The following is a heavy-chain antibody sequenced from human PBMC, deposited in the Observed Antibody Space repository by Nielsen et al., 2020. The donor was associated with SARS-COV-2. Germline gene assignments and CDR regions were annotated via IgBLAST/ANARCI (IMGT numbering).Heavy chain of an antibody. CDR2: IYYSGST. Sequence: SETLSLTCTVSGGSISSSSYYWGWIRQPPGKGLEWIGSIYYSGSTYYNPSLKSRVAISVDTSKNQFSLKLSSVTAADTAVYYCARGHAVAGPAFYYFDYWGQGTLVTVPQ. V-gene: IGHV4-39*01. J-gene: IGHJ4*02. D-gene: IGHD6-19*01. CDR3: ARGHAVAGPAFYYFDY. CDR1: GGSISSSSYY.